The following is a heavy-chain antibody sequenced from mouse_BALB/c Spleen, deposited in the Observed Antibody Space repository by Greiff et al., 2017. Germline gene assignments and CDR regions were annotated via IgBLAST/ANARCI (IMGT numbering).Heavy chain of an antibody. CDR2: INSNGGST. V-gene: IGHV5-6-2*01. CDR3: ARHSSITTVVGGAMDY. CDR1: GFTFSSYY. D-gene: IGHD1-1*01. J-gene: IGHJ4*01. Sequence: EVQRVESGGGLVKLGGSLKLSCAASGFTFSSYYMSWVRQTPEKRLELVAAINSNGGSTYYPDTVKGRFTISRDNAKNTLYLQMSSLKSEDTALYYCARHSSITTVVGGAMDYWGQGTSVTVSS.